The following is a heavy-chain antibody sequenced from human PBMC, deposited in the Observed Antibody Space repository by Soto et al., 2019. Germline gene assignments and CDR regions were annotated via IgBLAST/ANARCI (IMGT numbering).Heavy chain of an antibody. CDR3: ARVDNWKRVDY. CDR1: GGSVSSYS. J-gene: IGHJ4*02. V-gene: IGHV4-59*02. D-gene: IGHD1-20*01. CDR2: IYYSGST. Sequence: PSEILSLTCTVSGGSVSSYSWSWIRQPPGKGLEWIGYIYYSGSTNYNPSLKSRVTISVDTSKTQFSLKLSSVTAADTALYYCARVDNWKRVDYWGQGILVTVSS.